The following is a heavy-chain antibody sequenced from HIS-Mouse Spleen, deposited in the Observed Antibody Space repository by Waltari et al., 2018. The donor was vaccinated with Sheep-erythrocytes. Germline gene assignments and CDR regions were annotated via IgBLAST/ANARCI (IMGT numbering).Heavy chain of an antibody. D-gene: IGHD1-26*01. CDR1: GFTFSSYD. CDR3: ARANSGSYDDAFDI. CDR2: NGTAGDT. J-gene: IGHJ3*02. Sequence: EVQLVESGGGLVQPGGSLRLSCAASGFTFSSYDMHWVRQATGKGLGWVSANGTAGDTYYPGSGKGRFTISRENAKNSLYLQMNSLRAGDTAVYYCARANSGSYDDAFDIWGQGTMVTVSS. V-gene: IGHV3-13*01.